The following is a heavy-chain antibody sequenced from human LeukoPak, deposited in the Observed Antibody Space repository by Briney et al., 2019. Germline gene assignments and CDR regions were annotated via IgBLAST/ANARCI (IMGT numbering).Heavy chain of an antibody. CDR1: GYTFTGCY. V-gene: IGHV1-2*02. D-gene: IGHD6-6*01. J-gene: IGHJ6*03. Sequence: ASVKVSCKASGYTFTGCYMHWVRQAPGQGLEWMGWINPNSGGTNYAQKFQGRVTMTRDTSISTAYMELSRLRSDDTAVYYCARDTYSSSSQPSYFDMDVWGIGTTVTVSS. CDR2: INPNSGGT. CDR3: ARDTYSSSSQPSYFDMDV.